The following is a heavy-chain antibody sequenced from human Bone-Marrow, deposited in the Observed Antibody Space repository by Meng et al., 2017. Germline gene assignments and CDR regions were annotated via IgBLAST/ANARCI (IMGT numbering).Heavy chain of an antibody. CDR3: ARGGDGYR. V-gene: IGHV3-30*04. CDR1: GFTFSSYA. J-gene: IGHJ5*02. CDR2: ISYDGSNK. Sequence: GGSLRLSCAASGFTFSSYAMHWVRQAPGKGLEWVAVISYDGSNKYYADSVKGRFTISRDNSKNTLYLQMNSLGAEDTAVYYCARGGDGYRWGQGTLVTVSS. D-gene: IGHD5-24*01.